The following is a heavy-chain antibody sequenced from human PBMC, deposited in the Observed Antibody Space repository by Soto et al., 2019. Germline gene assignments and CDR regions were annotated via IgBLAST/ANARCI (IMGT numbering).Heavy chain of an antibody. Sequence: GGSLRLSCAASGFTVSSNYMSWVRQAPGKGLEWVSVIYSGGSTYYADSVKGRFTISRDNSKNTLYLQMNSLRAEDTAVYYCARDLLGRYFDYWGQGTLVTVSS. CDR2: IYSGGST. D-gene: IGHD7-27*01. V-gene: IGHV3-66*01. J-gene: IGHJ4*02. CDR1: GFTVSSNY. CDR3: ARDLLGRYFDY.